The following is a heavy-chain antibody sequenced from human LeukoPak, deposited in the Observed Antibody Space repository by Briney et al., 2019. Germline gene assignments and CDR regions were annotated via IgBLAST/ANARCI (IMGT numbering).Heavy chain of an antibody. V-gene: IGHV3-48*04. Sequence: PGGSLRLSCAASGFTFINYGMHWVRQAPGKGLEWVSYISSSSSTIYYADSVKGRFTISRDNAKNSLYLQMNSLRAEDTAVYYCAREFRMTTLREPPDYWGQGTLVTVSS. CDR3: AREFRMTTLREPPDY. J-gene: IGHJ4*02. CDR1: GFTFINYG. CDR2: ISSSSSTI. D-gene: IGHD3-16*01.